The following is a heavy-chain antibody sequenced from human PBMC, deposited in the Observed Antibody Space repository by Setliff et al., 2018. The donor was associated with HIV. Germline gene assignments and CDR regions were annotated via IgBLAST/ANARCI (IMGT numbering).Heavy chain of an antibody. CDR1: GGTFSSYP. J-gene: IGHJ6*03. CDR3: ARGRNYDSSGYGDYYYYMDV. V-gene: IGHV1-69*13. D-gene: IGHD3-22*01. Sequence: ASVKVSCKASGGTFSSYPISWVRQAPGQGLERMGGIIPIFGTTHYAQKFQGRVTVTADESTSTAYMQLSSLRSDDTAVYYCARGRNYDSSGYGDYYYYMDVWGKGTTVTVSS. CDR2: IIPIFGTT.